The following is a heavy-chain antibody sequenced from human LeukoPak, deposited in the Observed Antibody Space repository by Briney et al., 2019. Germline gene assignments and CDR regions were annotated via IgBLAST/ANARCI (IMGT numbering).Heavy chain of an antibody. CDR1: GYTFTGYY. V-gene: IGHV1-2*02. Sequence: ASVKVSCKASGYTFTGYYMHWVRQAPGQGLEWMGWINPNSGGTDYAQKFQGRVTMTRDTSISTAYMELSRLGSDDTAVYYCARVRTVTTVVGRVYYFDYWGQGTLVTVSS. D-gene: IGHD4-17*01. J-gene: IGHJ4*02. CDR3: ARVRTVTTVVGRVYYFDY. CDR2: INPNSGGT.